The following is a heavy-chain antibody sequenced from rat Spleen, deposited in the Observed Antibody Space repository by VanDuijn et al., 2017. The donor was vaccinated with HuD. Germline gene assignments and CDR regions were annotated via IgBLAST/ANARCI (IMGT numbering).Heavy chain of an antibody. D-gene: IGHD1-2*01. J-gene: IGHJ3*01. CDR1: GYTFTSYY. CDR3: ARLGITLGAGHWFAY. CDR2: IHTGSGST. V-gene: IGHV1-43*01. Sequence: QVQLQQSGAELAKPGSSVKISCKASGYTFTSYYISWIKQTTGQGLEYIGYIHTGSGSTNYNEKFMGKATLTVDKSSSTAFMQVSSLTPDDSAVYYCARLGITLGAGHWFAYWGQGTLVTVSS.